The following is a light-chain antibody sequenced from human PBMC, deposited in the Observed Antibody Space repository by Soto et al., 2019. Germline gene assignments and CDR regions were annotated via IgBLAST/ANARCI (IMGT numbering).Light chain of an antibody. CDR3: QQYDGLPYT. CDR1: QDITHY. CDR2: DAS. V-gene: IGKV1-33*01. J-gene: IGKJ2*01. Sequence: DIHMTQSPSSLAATVGDRVTITCQASQDITHYLNWYQQKPGKAPKLLIYDASNLETGVPSRFSGGGSATHFSFTITGLRPEDIATYYCQQYDGLPYTFGQGTKLEI.